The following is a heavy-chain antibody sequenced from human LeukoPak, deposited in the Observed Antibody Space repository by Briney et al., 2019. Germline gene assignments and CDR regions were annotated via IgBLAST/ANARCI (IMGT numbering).Heavy chain of an antibody. CDR3: AKGGVLELEPNSHFDY. Sequence: PGGSLRLSCAASGFTFSSYAMSWVRQAPGKGLEWVSAISGSGGSTYYADSVKGRFTISRDNSKNTLYLQMNSLRAEDTAVYYCAKGGVLELEPNSHFDYWGQGTLVTVSS. D-gene: IGHD1-1*01. J-gene: IGHJ4*02. CDR2: ISGSGGST. CDR1: GFTFSSYA. V-gene: IGHV3-23*01.